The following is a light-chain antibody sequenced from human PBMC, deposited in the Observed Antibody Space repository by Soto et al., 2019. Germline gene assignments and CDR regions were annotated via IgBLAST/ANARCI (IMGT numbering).Light chain of an antibody. CDR1: QSIRSW. Sequence: DIQMTQSPSILSASVGDRVTITCRASQSIRSWLAWYQQKPGKAPKLLIYDAYSLESGVPSRFSGSGSGTEFTLTISSLQPDDFATYYCQQYNSYPLTFGGGTKVDIK. V-gene: IGKV1-5*01. CDR2: DAY. CDR3: QQYNSYPLT. J-gene: IGKJ4*01.